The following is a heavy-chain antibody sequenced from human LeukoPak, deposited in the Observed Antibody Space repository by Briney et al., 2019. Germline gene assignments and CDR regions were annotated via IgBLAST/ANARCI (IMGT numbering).Heavy chain of an antibody. D-gene: IGHD3-10*01. V-gene: IGHV4-59*01. Sequence: SETLSLTCTVSGGSISSYYWSWIRQPPGKGLEWIGYIYYSGSTNYNPSLKSRVTISVDTSKNQFSLKLSSVTAADTAVYYCARDLTYYYGSGSYIGYMDVWGKGTTVTVSS. CDR1: GGSISSYY. CDR3: ARDLTYYYGSGSYIGYMDV. J-gene: IGHJ6*03. CDR2: IYYSGST.